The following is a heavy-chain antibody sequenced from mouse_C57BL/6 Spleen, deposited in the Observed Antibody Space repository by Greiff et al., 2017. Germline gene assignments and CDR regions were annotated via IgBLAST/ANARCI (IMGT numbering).Heavy chain of an antibody. CDR1: GYTFTDYE. CDR3: TRGYYGNYAWFAY. J-gene: IGHJ3*01. CDR2: IDPETGGT. V-gene: IGHV1-15*01. D-gene: IGHD2-1*01. Sequence: QVQLQQSGAELVRPGASVTLSCKASGYTFTDYEMHWVKQTPVHGLEWIGAIDPETGGTAYNQKFKGKAILTADKSSSTAYMELRSLTSEGSAVYYCTRGYYGNYAWFAYWGQGTLVTVSA.